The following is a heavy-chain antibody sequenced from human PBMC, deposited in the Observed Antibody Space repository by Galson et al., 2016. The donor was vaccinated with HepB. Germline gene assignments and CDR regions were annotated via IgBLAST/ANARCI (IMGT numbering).Heavy chain of an antibody. Sequence: LRLSCAASGFTFRSYWMHWVRQAPGKGLVWVSRINSDGGSKDYADSVTGRFTISRDNAKNTLYLQMNSLRDEDTAVYFCARGGGKPGISYGLDVWGQGTTVTVSS. J-gene: IGHJ6*02. V-gene: IGHV3-74*01. D-gene: IGHD3-10*01. CDR3: ARGGGKPGISYGLDV. CDR2: INSDGGSK. CDR1: GFTFRSYW.